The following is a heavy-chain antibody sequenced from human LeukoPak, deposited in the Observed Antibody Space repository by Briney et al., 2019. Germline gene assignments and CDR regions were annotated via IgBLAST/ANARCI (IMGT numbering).Heavy chain of an antibody. V-gene: IGHV3-49*04. Sequence: GESLKISCTASGFTFGDYGMSWVRQAPGKGLEWVGFIRTQFYGGTTEYAASVKGRFTISRDASNSIAYLQMNSLKTEDTAVYYCSRVWSGTYYFLDYWGQGTLVTASS. D-gene: IGHD1-26*01. CDR1: GFTFGDYG. J-gene: IGHJ4*02. CDR2: IRTQFYGGTT. CDR3: SRVWSGTYYFLDY.